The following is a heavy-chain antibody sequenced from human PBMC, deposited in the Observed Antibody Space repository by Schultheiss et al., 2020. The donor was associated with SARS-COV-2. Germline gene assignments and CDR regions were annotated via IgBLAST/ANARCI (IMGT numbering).Heavy chain of an antibody. CDR1: GGSISSYY. CDR2: IYTSGST. V-gene: IGHV4-4*07. Sequence: GSLRLSCTVSGGSISSYYWSWIRQPAGKGLEWIGRIYTSGSTNYNPSLKSRVTMSVDTSKNQFSLKLSSVTAADTAVYYCASDSTSDDSFGVWGRGTMVTVSS. J-gene: IGHJ3*01. CDR3: ASDSTSDDSFGV.